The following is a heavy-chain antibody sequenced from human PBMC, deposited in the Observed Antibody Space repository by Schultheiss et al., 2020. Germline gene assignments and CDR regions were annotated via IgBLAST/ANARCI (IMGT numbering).Heavy chain of an antibody. D-gene: IGHD5-24*01. CDR1: GFTFSAYG. CDR3: AKDERWLQIGPLES. CDR2: ISYDGSKK. V-gene: IGHV3-30*18. J-gene: IGHJ4*02. Sequence: GGSLRLSCVASGFTFSAYGIHWVRQAPGKGLEWVSFISYDGSKKYYSDSVKDRFAISRDNSKNTVFLQMNSLRTEDTAVYYCAKDERWLQIGPLESWGQGTVVTVSS.